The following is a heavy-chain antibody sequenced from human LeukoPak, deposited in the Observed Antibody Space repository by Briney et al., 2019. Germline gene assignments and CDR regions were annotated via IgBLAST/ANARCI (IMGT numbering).Heavy chain of an antibody. V-gene: IGHV4-39*07. CDR2: IYYSGST. CDR3: ARKYSSSSGAFDI. Sequence: SETLSLTCTVSGASISSSSYYWGWIRQPPGKGLGWIGSIYYSGSTYYNPSLKSRVTISVATTKNQFSLTLCSVTAADTAVYYCARKYSSSSGAFDIWGQGTMVTVSS. CDR1: GASISSSSYY. D-gene: IGHD6-6*01. J-gene: IGHJ3*02.